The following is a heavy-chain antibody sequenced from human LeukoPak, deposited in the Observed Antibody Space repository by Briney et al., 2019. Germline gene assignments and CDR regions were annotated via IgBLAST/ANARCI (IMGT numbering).Heavy chain of an antibody. Sequence: SETLSLTGTVSGGSISSSSYYWGWIRQPPGKGLEWIGSIYYSGSTYYNPSLKSRVTISVDTSKNQFSLKLSSVTAADTAVYYCARHYYGSGSYYRYYYYYMDVWGKGTTVTISS. J-gene: IGHJ6*03. CDR2: IYYSGST. D-gene: IGHD3-10*01. CDR1: GGSISSSSYY. V-gene: IGHV4-39*01. CDR3: ARHYYGSGSYYRYYYYYMDV.